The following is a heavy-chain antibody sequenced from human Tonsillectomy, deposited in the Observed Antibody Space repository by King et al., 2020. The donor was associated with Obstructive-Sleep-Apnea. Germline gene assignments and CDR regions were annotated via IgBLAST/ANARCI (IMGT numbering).Heavy chain of an antibody. J-gene: IGHJ4*02. CDR1: GFSLSTSGVG. D-gene: IGHD3-16*01. CDR3: TQFDTIHWGDY. CDR2: IYWDDNQ. V-gene: IGHV2-5*02. Sequence: ITLKESGPTLVKPTQTLTLTCTFSGFSLSTSGVGVGWFRQPPGRALEWLALIYWDDNQRHSPSLESRLTITKDTSTNQVVLTVTNVDHVDTATYYCTQFDTIHWGDYWGQGTLVTVSS.